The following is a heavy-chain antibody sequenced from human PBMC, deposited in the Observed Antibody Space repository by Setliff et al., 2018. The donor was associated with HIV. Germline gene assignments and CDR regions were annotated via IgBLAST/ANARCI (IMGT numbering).Heavy chain of an antibody. D-gene: IGHD3-22*01. Sequence: ASVKVSCKTSGYPFTAYYIHWVRQAPGQGLEWMGWINSNNGGTKYAQNFQGRVTMTRDTSINTAYMELSSLISDDTAVYYYAREERYYDGKGALDYWGQGMLVTVSS. CDR1: GYPFTAYY. J-gene: IGHJ4*02. V-gene: IGHV1-2*02. CDR2: INSNNGGT. CDR3: AREERYYDGKGALDY.